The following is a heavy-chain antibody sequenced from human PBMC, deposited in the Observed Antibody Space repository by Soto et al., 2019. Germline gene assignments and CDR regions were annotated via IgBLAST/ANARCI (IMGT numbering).Heavy chain of an antibody. CDR1: GGSISSGDYY. V-gene: IGHV4-30-4*01. CDR2: IYYSGST. Sequence: LSLTCTVSGGSISSGDYYWSWIRQPPGKGLEWIGYIYYSGSTYYNPSLKSRVTISVDTSKNQFSLKLSSVTAADTAVYYCARDRPITMVRGSYFDYWGQGTLVTVSS. J-gene: IGHJ4*02. D-gene: IGHD3-10*01. CDR3: ARDRPITMVRGSYFDY.